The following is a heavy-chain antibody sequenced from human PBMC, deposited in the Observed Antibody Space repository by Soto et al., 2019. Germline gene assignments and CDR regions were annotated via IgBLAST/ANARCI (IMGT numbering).Heavy chain of an antibody. Sequence: SETLSLTCTVSGGSVSSGSYYCSWIRQPPGKGLEWIAYIYYSGSTKYNPSLKSRVTISVDTSKNQFSLKLSSVTAADTAVYYCARGSFWFDPWGQGTLVTVSS. CDR1: GGSVSSGSYY. CDR3: ARGSFWFDP. D-gene: IGHD3-10*01. V-gene: IGHV4-61*01. J-gene: IGHJ5*02. CDR2: IYYSGST.